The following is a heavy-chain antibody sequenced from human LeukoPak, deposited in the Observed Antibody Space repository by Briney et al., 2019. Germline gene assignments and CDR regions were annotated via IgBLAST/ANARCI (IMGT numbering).Heavy chain of an antibody. CDR3: ARDTYSIDFQH. V-gene: IGHV3-48*03. D-gene: IGHD2-21*01. Sequence: GGSLRLSCAASGFTFSSYEMNWVRQAPGKGLEWVSYISSSGSTIYYADSVKGRFTISRDNAKNSLYLQMNSLRAEDTAVYYCARDTYSIDFQHWGQGTLVTVSS. CDR1: GFTFSSYE. J-gene: IGHJ1*01. CDR2: ISSSGSTI.